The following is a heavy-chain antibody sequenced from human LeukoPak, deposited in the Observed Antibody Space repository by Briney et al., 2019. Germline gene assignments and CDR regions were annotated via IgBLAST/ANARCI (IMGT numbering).Heavy chain of an antibody. V-gene: IGHV3-7*01. CDR1: GFTFSSYW. CDR2: IKQDGSEK. CDR3: ARDLGYYDYVWGSYRYRDLFDY. Sequence: GGSLRLSCAASGFTFSSYWMSWVRQAPGKGLEWVANIKQDGSEKYYVDSVKGRFTISRDNAKNSLYLQMSSLRAEDTAVYYCARDLGYYDYVWGSYRYRDLFDYWGQGTLVTVSS. J-gene: IGHJ4*02. D-gene: IGHD3-16*02.